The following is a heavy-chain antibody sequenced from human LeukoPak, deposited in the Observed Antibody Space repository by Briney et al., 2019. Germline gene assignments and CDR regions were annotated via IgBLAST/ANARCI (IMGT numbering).Heavy chain of an antibody. CDR3: SKGGPHTVTTYRWFDP. J-gene: IGHJ5*02. CDR1: GGSFIGYY. Sequence: PSETLSHTCGVYGGSFIGYYWSWIRQPPGKGLEWIGEINHSGSTNYNPSLKSRVTISVDTSKRQLSLKLSSVTAADTAVYYCSKGGPHTVTTYRWFDPWGQGTLVTVSS. CDR2: INHSGST. V-gene: IGHV4-34*01. D-gene: IGHD4-17*01.